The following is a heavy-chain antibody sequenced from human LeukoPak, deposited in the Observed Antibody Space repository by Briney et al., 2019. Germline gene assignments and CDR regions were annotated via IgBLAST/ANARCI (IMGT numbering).Heavy chain of an antibody. Sequence: PSETLSLTCTVSGGSISSGSYYWSWIRQPAGKGLEWIGRIYTSGSTNYNPSLKSRVTISVDTSKNQFSLKLGSVTAADTAVYYCAREEALGSGSFDYWGQGTLVTVSS. D-gene: IGHD1-26*01. CDR1: GGSISSGSYY. CDR2: IYTSGST. V-gene: IGHV4-61*02. CDR3: AREEALGSGSFDY. J-gene: IGHJ4*02.